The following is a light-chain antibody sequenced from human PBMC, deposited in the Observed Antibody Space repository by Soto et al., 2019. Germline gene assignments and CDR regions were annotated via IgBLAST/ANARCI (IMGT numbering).Light chain of an antibody. V-gene: IGLV2-14*01. Sequence: QSVLTQPDSVSGSPGQSIAISCTGTSSDVGRYNYVSWYQQHPGKAPKLMIYEVTNRPSGVSNRFSGSKSGNTASLTITGLQADEEADYYCSSYTSSSTPYVFGTGTKVTVL. CDR3: SSYTSSSTPYV. J-gene: IGLJ1*01. CDR2: EVT. CDR1: SSDVGRYNY.